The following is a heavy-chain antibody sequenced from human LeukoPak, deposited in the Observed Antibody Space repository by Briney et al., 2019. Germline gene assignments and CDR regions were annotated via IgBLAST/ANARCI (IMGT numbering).Heavy chain of an antibody. CDR2: IYYSGST. V-gene: IGHV4-30-4*02. CDR3: ARLPGIADAFDI. Sequence: MASETLSLTCTVSGGSISSGDYYWSWIRQPPGKGLEWIGYIYYSGSTYYNPSLKSRVTISVDTSKNQFSLKLSSVTAADTAVYYCARLPGIADAFDIWGQGTMVTVSS. CDR1: GGSISSGDYY. J-gene: IGHJ3*02. D-gene: IGHD6-13*01.